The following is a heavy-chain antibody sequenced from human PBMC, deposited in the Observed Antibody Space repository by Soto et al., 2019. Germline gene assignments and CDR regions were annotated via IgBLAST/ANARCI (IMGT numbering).Heavy chain of an antibody. CDR2: INPSGVGP. CDR3: ARSAMGGDGALDV. D-gene: IGHD2-2*01. CDR1: GYTFTNYY. Sequence: QVQLMQSGAEVKQPGASVKVSCKASGYTFTNYYMHWVRQVPGQGLEWMGIINPSGVGPAHAQNFRGRLTTTSDTSTPTIYMELNSLRSEDTAVYFCARSAMGGDGALDVWGQGTMVTVSS. J-gene: IGHJ3*01. V-gene: IGHV1-46*03.